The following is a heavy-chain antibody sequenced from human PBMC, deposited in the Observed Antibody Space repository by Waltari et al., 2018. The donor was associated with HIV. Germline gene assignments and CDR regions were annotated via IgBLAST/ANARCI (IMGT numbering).Heavy chain of an antibody. CDR3: AREPRESIDY. CDR1: GVRLSDYA. CDR2: VSYDGKYI. V-gene: IGHV3-30*04. Sequence: QVQLVESGGGVVKPGRSLRVQLAASGVRLSDYAIHLVRQAPGKGLEWLTSVSYDGKYIHYAASVRGRFTVSRDDSQNTAYLQMTSLRVDDTAVYFCAREPRESIDYWGQGTLVTVSS. J-gene: IGHJ4*01.